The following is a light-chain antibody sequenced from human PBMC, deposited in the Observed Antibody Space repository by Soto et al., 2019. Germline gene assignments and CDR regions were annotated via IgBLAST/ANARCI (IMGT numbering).Light chain of an antibody. V-gene: IGLV2-14*01. CDR3: SSYKSTSTPI. CDR2: EVS. J-gene: IGLJ2*01. CDR1: ASXIGAYNL. Sequence: QSALAQPASISGSPGQSITISXAXXASXIGAYNLVSWYQQHPGKAPKLIIYEVSLRPSGISDRFSGSKSGNTASLTISGLQPDDEGQYYCSSYKSTSTPIFGGGTKLTVL.